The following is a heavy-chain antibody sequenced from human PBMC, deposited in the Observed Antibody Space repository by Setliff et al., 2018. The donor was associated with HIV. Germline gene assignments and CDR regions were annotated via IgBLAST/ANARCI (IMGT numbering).Heavy chain of an antibody. CDR2: ISAYNGNT. J-gene: IGHJ6*03. V-gene: IGHV1-18*01. Sequence: ASVKVSCKASGYTFSNYGISWVRQAPGQGLEWMGWISAYNGNTNYAQKLQGRVTMTTDTSTTTVYMELRSLRSDDTAVYYCARSSSNWYYYYYMDVWGKGTTVTVSS. D-gene: IGHD6-13*01. CDR3: ARSSSNWYYYYYMDV. CDR1: GYTFSNYG.